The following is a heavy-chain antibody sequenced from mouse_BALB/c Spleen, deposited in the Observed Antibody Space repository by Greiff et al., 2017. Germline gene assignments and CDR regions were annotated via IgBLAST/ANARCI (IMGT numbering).Heavy chain of an antibody. V-gene: IGHV1-4*02. CDR3: ARGGYYGSGDY. Sequence: VKLMESAAELARPGASVKMSCKASGYTFTSYTMHWVKQRPGQGLEWIGYINPSSGYTEYNQKFKDKTTLTADKSSSTAYMQLSSLTSEDSAVYYCARGGYYGSGDYWGQGTTLTVSS. J-gene: IGHJ2*01. D-gene: IGHD1-1*01. CDR1: GYTFTSYT. CDR2: INPSSGYT.